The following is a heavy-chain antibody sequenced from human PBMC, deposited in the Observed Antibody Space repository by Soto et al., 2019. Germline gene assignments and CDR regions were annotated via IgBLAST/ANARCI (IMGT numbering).Heavy chain of an antibody. Sequence: NPSETLSLTCSVSGGSISSYYWSWIRQPPGKGLEWIGYIYYSGSTNYNPSLKSRVTISVDTSKNQFSLKLSSVTAADTAVYYCARLGHVYYYDSSGYREYFQHWGQGTLVTVSS. D-gene: IGHD3-22*01. CDR2: IYYSGST. J-gene: IGHJ1*01. CDR3: ARLGHVYYYDSSGYREYFQH. V-gene: IGHV4-59*01. CDR1: GGSISSYY.